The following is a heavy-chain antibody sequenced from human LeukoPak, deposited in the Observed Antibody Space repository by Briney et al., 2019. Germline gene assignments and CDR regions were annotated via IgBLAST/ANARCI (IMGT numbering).Heavy chain of an antibody. CDR1: GGSISSSSYY. CDR3: AGRDSSSLEYFDY. Sequence: TSETLSLTCSVSGGSISSSSYYWGWIRQPPGKGLEWIGSIYYSGSTYYNPSLKSRVTISVDTSKNQFSLKPSSVTAADTAVYYCAGRDSSSLEYFDYWGQGTLVTVSS. D-gene: IGHD6-13*01. CDR2: IYYSGST. J-gene: IGHJ4*02. V-gene: IGHV4-39*01.